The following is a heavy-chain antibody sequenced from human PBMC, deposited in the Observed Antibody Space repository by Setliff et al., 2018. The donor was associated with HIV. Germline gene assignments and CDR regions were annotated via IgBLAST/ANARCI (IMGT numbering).Heavy chain of an antibody. CDR1: GYTFSTYG. CDR2: INTYNGNT. D-gene: IGHD3-10*01. Sequence: ASVKVSCKASGYTFSTYGISWVRQAPGHGLEWMGWINTYNGNTNYAQKVKGRVTMTTDTSTSTAYLELRSLRSDDTAVSSCARGGDDSGPGTWTFDYWGQGALVTVSS. J-gene: IGHJ4*02. CDR3: ARGGDDSGPGTWTFDY. V-gene: IGHV1-18*01.